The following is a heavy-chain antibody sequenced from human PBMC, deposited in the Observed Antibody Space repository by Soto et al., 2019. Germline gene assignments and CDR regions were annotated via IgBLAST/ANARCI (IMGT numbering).Heavy chain of an antibody. CDR2: ISNSSSYT. CDR3: ASGRIAARPPLNY. J-gene: IGHJ4*02. V-gene: IGHV3-11*06. D-gene: IGHD6-6*01. CDR1: GFTFSDYH. Sequence: PGGSLRLSCGVYGFTFSDYHMSWSRQAPGKGLEWVSDISNSSSYTKYADSVKGRFTVSRDNAKNSLYLQINSLRAEDTAVYYCASGRIAARPPLNYWGQGTLVTVSS.